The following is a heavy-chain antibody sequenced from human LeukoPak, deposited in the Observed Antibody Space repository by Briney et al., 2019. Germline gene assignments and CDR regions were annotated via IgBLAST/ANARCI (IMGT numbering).Heavy chain of an antibody. CDR3: ARGRRAYYFDY. V-gene: IGHV4-34*01. J-gene: IGHJ4*02. CDR1: GGSFSGYY. CDR2: INHSGST. Sequence: SETLSLTCAVYGGSFSGYYWSWIRQPPGKGLEWIGEINHSGSTNYNPSLKSRVTISVDTSKNQFSLKLSSVTAADTAVYYCARGRRAYYFDYWGQGTLVTVSS.